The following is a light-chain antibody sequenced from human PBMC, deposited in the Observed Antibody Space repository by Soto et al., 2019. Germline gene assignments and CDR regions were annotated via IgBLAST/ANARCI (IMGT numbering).Light chain of an antibody. CDR1: QTVRNNY. V-gene: IGKV3-20*01. CDR3: QHYGYPQWT. J-gene: IGKJ1*01. CDR2: DAS. Sequence: ELVLTQSIGTVSSSPEERAILSCRASQTVRNNYLAWYQQKPGQAPRLLIYDASSRATGIPDRFSGGGSGTDFTLTISRLEPEDFAVYYCQHYGYPQWTFGQGSKVDI.